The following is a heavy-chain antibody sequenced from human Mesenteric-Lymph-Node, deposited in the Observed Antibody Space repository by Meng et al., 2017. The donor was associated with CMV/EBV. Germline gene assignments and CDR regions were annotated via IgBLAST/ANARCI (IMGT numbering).Heavy chain of an antibody. CDR1: FTFSTAW. J-gene: IGHJ4*02. V-gene: IGHV3-15*01. D-gene: IGHD6-19*01. CDR3: STTIESSIAVAGFDY. Sequence: FTFSTAWMSWVRQDQGKGLEWVGRIKSKHDGEKTEYGAPVKGRFTISRDDSKNTLYLQMNSLKTEDTAVYYCSTTIESSIAVAGFDYWGQGTLVTVSS. CDR2: IKSKHDGEKT.